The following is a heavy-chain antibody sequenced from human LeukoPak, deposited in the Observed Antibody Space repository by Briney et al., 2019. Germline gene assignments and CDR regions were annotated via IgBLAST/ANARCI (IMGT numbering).Heavy chain of an antibody. Sequence: GGSLRLSCAASGFTFRSYAMSWVRQAPGKGLEWLAIIKQDGSEKHYKGSVEGRFTISRDNAKNSLHLQMNSLRAEDTAVYYCAGGSGYLITSWGQGTLVTVSS. CDR2: IKQDGSEK. CDR3: AGGSGYLITS. J-gene: IGHJ5*02. D-gene: IGHD3-9*01. CDR1: GFTFRSYA. V-gene: IGHV3-7*01.